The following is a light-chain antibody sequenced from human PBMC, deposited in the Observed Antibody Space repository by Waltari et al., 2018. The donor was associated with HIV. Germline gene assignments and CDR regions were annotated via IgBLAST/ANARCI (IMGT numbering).Light chain of an antibody. CDR1: NSDIGTYDY. J-gene: IGLJ2*01. CDR2: EVT. V-gene: IGLV2-8*01. CDR3: SSFANRDGFYVL. Sequence: QSALPQPPSASGSPGQSVTLSCTGTNSDIGTYDYFPLSQQHPGKAPKLVISEVTKRPSGVSDRFSGSKSGNTAFLTVSGLQAEDEADYYCSSFANRDGFYVLFGGGTRLTVL.